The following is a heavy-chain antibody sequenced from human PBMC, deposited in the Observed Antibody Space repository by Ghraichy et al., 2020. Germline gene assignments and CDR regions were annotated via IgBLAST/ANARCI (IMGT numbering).Heavy chain of an antibody. D-gene: IGHD2-2*01. Sequence: GGSLRLSCAASGFTFSSYSMNWVRQAPGQGLEWVSSISSSSSYIYYADSVKGRFTISRDNAKNSLYLQMNSLRAEDTAVYYCARAWAAAPDYWGQGTLVTVAS. CDR2: ISSSSSYI. CDR1: GFTFSSYS. CDR3: ARAWAAAPDY. J-gene: IGHJ4*02. V-gene: IGHV3-21*01.